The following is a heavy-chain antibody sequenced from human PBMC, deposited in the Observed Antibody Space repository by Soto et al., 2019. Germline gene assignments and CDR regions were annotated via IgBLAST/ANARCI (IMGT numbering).Heavy chain of an antibody. CDR3: VRDRSLKVPTSIDY. V-gene: IGHV3-48*03. CDR2: ISYSGSPT. CDR1: GFTLSSYE. D-gene: IGHD3-16*01. Sequence: EVQLVESGGGLVQPGGSLRLSCVGSGFTLSSYEMNWVRQAPGKGLEWVAWISYSGSPTGHADSVKGRFTISRDNAKNSIYLQMNSLRAEETAVYYCVRDRSLKVPTSIDYWGRGALVTVSS. J-gene: IGHJ4*01.